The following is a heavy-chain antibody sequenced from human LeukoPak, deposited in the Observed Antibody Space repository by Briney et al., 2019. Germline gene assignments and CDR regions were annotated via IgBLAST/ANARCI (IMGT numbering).Heavy chain of an antibody. Sequence: ASVKVSCKAFGYTFTVYFMHWVRQAPGRGLEWMGWINPNSGGTHYAQKFQGRVTMTRDTSISTAYMELSRLRSDDTAVYYCARDPGYSAPRGDYWGQGTLVTVSS. CDR1: GYTFTVYF. V-gene: IGHV1-2*02. CDR3: ARDPGYSAPRGDY. CDR2: INPNSGGT. J-gene: IGHJ4*02. D-gene: IGHD5-18*01.